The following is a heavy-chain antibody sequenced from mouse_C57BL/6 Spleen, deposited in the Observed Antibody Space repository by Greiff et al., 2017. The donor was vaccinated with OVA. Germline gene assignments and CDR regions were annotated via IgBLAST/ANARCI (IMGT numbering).Heavy chain of an antibody. D-gene: IGHD1-1*01. Sequence: VQLQQPGAELVRPGTSVKLSCKASGYTFTSYWMHWVKQRPGQGLEWIGVIDPSDSYPNYNQKFKGQATLTVDTSSSTAYMQLSSLTSEDSAVYYCAREVRVPLRDYAMDYWGQGTSVTVSS. CDR2: IDPSDSYP. CDR1: GYTFTSYW. V-gene: IGHV1-59*01. CDR3: AREVRVPLRDYAMDY. J-gene: IGHJ4*01.